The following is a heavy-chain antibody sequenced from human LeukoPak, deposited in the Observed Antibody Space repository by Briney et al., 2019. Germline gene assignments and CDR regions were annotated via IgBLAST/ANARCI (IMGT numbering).Heavy chain of an antibody. CDR3: AREPGDGYWYFDL. V-gene: IGHV3-21*01. J-gene: IGHJ2*01. CDR2: ISSSSSYI. CDR1: GFTFSSYS. D-gene: IGHD5-24*01. Sequence: GGSLRLSCAASGFTFSSYSMNWVRQAPGKGLEWVSSISSSSSYIYYADSVKGRFTISRDNAKNSLHLQMNSLRAEDTAVYYCAREPGDGYWYFDLWGRGTLVTVSS.